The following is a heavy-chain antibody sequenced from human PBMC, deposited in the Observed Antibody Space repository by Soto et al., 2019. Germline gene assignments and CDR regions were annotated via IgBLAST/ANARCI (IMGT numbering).Heavy chain of an antibody. J-gene: IGHJ4*02. Sequence: GASVKVSCKASGYTFTGYYMHWVRQAPGQGLEWMAWINPNSGDTNYAQKFQGRVTVTRDTSITTAYMELKRLRSDDSAVYYCARHHCSGGSCHLDSWGQGTLVTVSS. V-gene: IGHV1-2*02. D-gene: IGHD2-15*01. CDR3: ARHHCSGGSCHLDS. CDR2: INPNSGDT. CDR1: GYTFTGYY.